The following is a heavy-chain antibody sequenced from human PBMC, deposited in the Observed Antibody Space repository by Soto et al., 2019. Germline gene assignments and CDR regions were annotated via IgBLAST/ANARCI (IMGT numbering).Heavy chain of an antibody. D-gene: IGHD3-22*01. CDR2: FDPEDGET. Sequence: ASVKVSCKVSGYTLTELSMHWVRQAPGKGLEWMGGFDPEDGETIYAQKFQGRVTMTEDTSTDTAYMELSSLRSEDTAVYYCARSRYYDSSGYRALDAFDIWGQGTMVTVSS. V-gene: IGHV1-24*01. CDR1: GYTLTELS. J-gene: IGHJ3*02. CDR3: ARSRYYDSSGYRALDAFDI.